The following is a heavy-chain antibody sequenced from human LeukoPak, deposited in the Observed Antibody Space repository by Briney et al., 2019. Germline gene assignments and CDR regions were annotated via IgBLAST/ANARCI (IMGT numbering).Heavy chain of an antibody. J-gene: IGHJ4*02. CDR1: GGSVSSNIYY. Sequence: PSETLSLTCTVSGGSVSSNIYYWNWIRQPPGKGLEWIGYIYYSGSTNYNPSLKSRVTISVDTSKNQFSLKLTSLTAADTTVYYCAREDSSGYLGYWSQGTLVTVSS. CDR3: AREDSSGYLGY. D-gene: IGHD3-22*01. CDR2: IYYSGST. V-gene: IGHV4-61*01.